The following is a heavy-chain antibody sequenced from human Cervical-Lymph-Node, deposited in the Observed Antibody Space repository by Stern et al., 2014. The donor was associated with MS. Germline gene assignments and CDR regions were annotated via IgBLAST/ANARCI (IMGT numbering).Heavy chain of an antibody. V-gene: IGHV1-69*09. CDR1: GGTFSSSG. Sequence: VQLVQSGSEVKKPGSSVRVSCKASGGTFSSSGISWVRQAPGQGLEWMGRIIPILSITNYAQNFQGRVTITADKSTSTAYMELSSPRSEDTAVYYCATLGVTTGDFDPWGQGTLVTVSS. J-gene: IGHJ5*02. D-gene: IGHD4-17*01. CDR2: IIPILSIT. CDR3: ATLGVTTGDFDP.